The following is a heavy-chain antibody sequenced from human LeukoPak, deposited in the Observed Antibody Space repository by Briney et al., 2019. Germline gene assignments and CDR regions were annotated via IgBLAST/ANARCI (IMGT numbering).Heavy chain of an antibody. V-gene: IGHV3-30*18. CDR3: AKDLGGSGLSYYFDY. J-gene: IGHJ4*02. Sequence: GGSLRLSCAASGFTFSSYGMHWVRQAPGKGLEWVAVISYDGSNKYHADSVKGRFTISRDNSKNTLYLQMNSLRAEDTAVYYCAKDLGGSGLSYYFDYWGQGTLVTVSS. D-gene: IGHD3-10*01. CDR1: GFTFSSYG. CDR2: ISYDGSNK.